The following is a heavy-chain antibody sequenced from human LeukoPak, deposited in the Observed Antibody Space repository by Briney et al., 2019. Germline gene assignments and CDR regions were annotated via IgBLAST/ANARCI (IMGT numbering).Heavy chain of an antibody. Sequence: PSETLSLTCTVSGGFISSGGYYWSWIRQPPGKGLEWIGYIYHSGSTYYNPSLKSRVTISVDRSKNQFSLKLSSVTAADTAVYYCARDSDYDLAGGFDPWGQGTLVTVSS. CDR3: ARDSDYDLAGGFDP. D-gene: IGHD3-3*01. CDR2: IYHSGST. J-gene: IGHJ5*02. CDR1: GGFISSGGYY. V-gene: IGHV4-30-2*01.